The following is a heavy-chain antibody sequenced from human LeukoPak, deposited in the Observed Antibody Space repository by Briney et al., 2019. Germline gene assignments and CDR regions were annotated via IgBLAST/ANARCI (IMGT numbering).Heavy chain of an antibody. Sequence: GGSLRLSCAASGFTFGTHVMSWVRQAPGKGLEWVSVISGSGDFTNYADSVKGRFTISRDNAKNSLYLQMNSLRAEDTALYYCAKDLYSSSWYYFQHWGQGTLVTVSS. CDR1: GFTFGTHV. CDR3: AKDLYSSSWYYFQH. D-gene: IGHD6-13*01. V-gene: IGHV3-23*01. CDR2: ISGSGDFT. J-gene: IGHJ1*01.